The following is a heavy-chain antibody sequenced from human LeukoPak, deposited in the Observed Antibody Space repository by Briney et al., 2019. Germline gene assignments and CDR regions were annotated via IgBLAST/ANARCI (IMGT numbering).Heavy chain of an antibody. V-gene: IGHV3-7*04. Sequence: GGSLRLSCAASGLTFSRYWMSWVCQAPGKGLEWVANINQDGSEKYYVDSVKGRFTISRDNAKNSLYLQMDSLRAEDTAVFYCARDDGFRTVDYWGQGTLVTVSS. J-gene: IGHJ4*02. CDR1: GLTFSRYW. D-gene: IGHD1-14*01. CDR3: ARDDGFRTVDY. CDR2: INQDGSEK.